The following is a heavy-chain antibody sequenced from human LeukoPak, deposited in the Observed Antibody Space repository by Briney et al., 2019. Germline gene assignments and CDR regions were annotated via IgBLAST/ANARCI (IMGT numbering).Heavy chain of an antibody. Sequence: SETLSLTCTVSGGSISSGSYYWSWIRQPAGKGLEWIGRIYTSGSTNYNPSLKSRVTISVDTSKNQFSLKPSSVTAADTAVYYCARSIVVVPAASLGDAFDIWGQGTMVTVSS. D-gene: IGHD2-2*01. CDR2: IYTSGST. V-gene: IGHV4-61*02. CDR3: ARSIVVVPAASLGDAFDI. CDR1: GGSISSGSYY. J-gene: IGHJ3*02.